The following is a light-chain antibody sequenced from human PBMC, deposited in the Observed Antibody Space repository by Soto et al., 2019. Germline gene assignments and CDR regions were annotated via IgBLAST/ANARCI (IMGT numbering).Light chain of an antibody. CDR1: SGSIASSY. Sequence: NFMLTQPHSVSESPGKTVTISCTGSSGSIASSYLQWYQQRPGSAPITVFYEDNQRPSGVPDRFSGSIDSSCNSASLTISGRKTEDEGASFLQSYDRSNHVVFGGGTTLTVL. CDR2: EDN. CDR3: QSYDRSNHVV. J-gene: IGLJ2*01. V-gene: IGLV6-57*02.